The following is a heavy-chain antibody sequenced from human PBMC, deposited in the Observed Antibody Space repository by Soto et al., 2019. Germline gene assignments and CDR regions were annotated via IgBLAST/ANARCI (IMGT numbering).Heavy chain of an antibody. V-gene: IGHV3-33*01. J-gene: IGHJ4*02. CDR3: ARDLGAFNYGSAYFDY. CDR2: IWYDGSNQ. Sequence: GGSLRLSCAPSGFTFSTYGMHWVRQAPGKGLEWVAVIWYDGSNQYYADSVKGRFTISRDNSKNMLYLQMNSLRAEDTAVYYCARDLGAFNYGSAYFDYWGQGTPVTVSS. D-gene: IGHD3-10*01. CDR1: GFTFSTYG.